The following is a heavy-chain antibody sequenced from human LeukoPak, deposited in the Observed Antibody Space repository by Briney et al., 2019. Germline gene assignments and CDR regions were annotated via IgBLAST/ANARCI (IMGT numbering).Heavy chain of an antibody. Sequence: SETLSLTCAVYGGSFSGYYWSWIRQPPGKGLEWIGEINHSGSTNYNPSLKSRVTISVDTSKNQFSLKLSSVTAADTAVYYCARVGRYYYGSGSYRSTLRYYFDYWGQGTLVTVSS. V-gene: IGHV4-34*01. D-gene: IGHD3-10*01. CDR2: INHSGST. CDR3: ARVGRYYYGSGSYRSTLRYYFDY. J-gene: IGHJ4*02. CDR1: GGSFSGYY.